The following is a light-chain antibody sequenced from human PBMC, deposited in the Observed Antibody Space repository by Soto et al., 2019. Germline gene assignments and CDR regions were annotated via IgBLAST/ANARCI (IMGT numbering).Light chain of an antibody. CDR2: ATS. CDR1: QTVSSH. CDR3: QQRGNWPPGFT. Sequence: EIVLTQSPATLSLSPGERATLSCSASQTVSSHLTWYQQKPGQAPRLLIYATSNRATGIPARFSGSGSGTDFTLTISGLETEDFAVYYCQQRGNWPPGFTFGPGTTVDMK. V-gene: IGKV3-11*01. J-gene: IGKJ3*01.